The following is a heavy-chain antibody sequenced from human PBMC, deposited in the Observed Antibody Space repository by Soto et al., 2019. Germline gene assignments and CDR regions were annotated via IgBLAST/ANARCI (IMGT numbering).Heavy chain of an antibody. J-gene: IGHJ4*02. D-gene: IGHD3-22*01. CDR2: IIPIFGTA. V-gene: IGHV1-69*13. CDR3: ARFYDSSGYPPFDY. Sequence: GASVKVSCKASGGTFSSYAISWVRQAPGQGLEWKGGIIPIFGTANYAQKFQGRVTITADESTSTAYMELSSLRSEDTAVYYCARFYDSSGYPPFDYWGQGTLVTVSS. CDR1: GGTFSSYA.